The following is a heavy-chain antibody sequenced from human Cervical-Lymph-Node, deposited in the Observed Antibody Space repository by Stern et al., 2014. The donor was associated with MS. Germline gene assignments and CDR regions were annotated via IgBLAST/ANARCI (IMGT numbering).Heavy chain of an antibody. Sequence: QVQLVQSGAEVKKPGASVKVSCKASGYTFTSYYMHWVRQAPGQGLEWMGIINPSGGSTSYAQKFQGRVTMTRDTSTSTVYMELSSLRSEDTAVYYCASSYSSGWYFDYWGQGTLVTVSS. CDR3: ASSYSSGWYFDY. CDR1: GYTFTSYY. V-gene: IGHV1-46*01. J-gene: IGHJ4*02. D-gene: IGHD6-19*01. CDR2: INPSGGST.